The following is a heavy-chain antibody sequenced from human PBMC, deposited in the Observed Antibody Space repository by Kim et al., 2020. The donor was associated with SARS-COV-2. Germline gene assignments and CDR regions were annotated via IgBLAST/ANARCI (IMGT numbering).Heavy chain of an antibody. D-gene: IGHD3-16*01. J-gene: IGHJ4*02. CDR3: AKVSPITFGEWLLGAFDY. Sequence: KGRFTITRDNSKNSLYLQMNSLRTEDTALYYCAKVSPITFGEWLLGAFDYWGQGTLVTVSS. V-gene: IGHV3-43*01.